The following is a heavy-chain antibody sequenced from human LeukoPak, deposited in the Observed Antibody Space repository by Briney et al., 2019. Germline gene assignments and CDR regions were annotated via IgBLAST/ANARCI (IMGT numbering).Heavy chain of an antibody. Sequence: GALKLSFGASGFPFSSYAMHWVRPGPGKGLGWVAVISYDGSNKYYADSVKGRFTISRDNSKNTLYLQMNSLRAEDTAVYYCATLPRSGDYCGGDCYDYWGQGTLVTVSS. D-gene: IGHD2-21*01. CDR3: ATLPRSGDYCGGDCYDY. CDR1: GFPFSSYA. J-gene: IGHJ4*02. CDR2: ISYDGSNK. V-gene: IGHV3-30*04.